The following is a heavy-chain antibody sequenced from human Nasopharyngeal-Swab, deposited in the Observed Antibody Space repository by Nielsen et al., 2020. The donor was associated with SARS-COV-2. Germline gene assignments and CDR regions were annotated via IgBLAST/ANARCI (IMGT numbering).Heavy chain of an antibody. CDR3: ARVPGKLWFGDWYFDY. Sequence: VRQAPGKGLEWIGEIYHSGSTNYNPSLKSRVTISVDKSKNQFSLKLSSVTAADTAVYYCARVPGKLWFGDWYFDYWGQGTLVTVSS. J-gene: IGHJ4*02. CDR2: IYHSGST. V-gene: IGHV4-4*02. D-gene: IGHD3-10*01.